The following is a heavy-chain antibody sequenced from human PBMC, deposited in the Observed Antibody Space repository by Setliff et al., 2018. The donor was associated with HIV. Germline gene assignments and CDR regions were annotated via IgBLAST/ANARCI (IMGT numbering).Heavy chain of an antibody. CDR2: IYHSGST. J-gene: IGHJ4*02. V-gene: IGHV4-38-2*01. CDR1: GYSISSGYY. Sequence: SETLSLTCAVSGYSISSGYYWGWIRQPPGKGLEWIGSIYHSGSTYYNPSLKSRVTISVDTSKKQFSLKLSSVTAADTAVYYCARQLAVADYFDYWGRGTLVTVSS. CDR3: ARQLAVADYFDY. D-gene: IGHD6-19*01.